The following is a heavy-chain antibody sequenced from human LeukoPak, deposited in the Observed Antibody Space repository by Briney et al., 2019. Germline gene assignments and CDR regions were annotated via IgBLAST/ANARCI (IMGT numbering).Heavy chain of an antibody. CDR2: IYTSGST. CDR1: GGSISSYY. J-gene: IGHJ5*02. V-gene: IGHV4-4*07. Sequence: SETLSLTCTVSGGSISSYYWSWIRQPAGKGLEWIGRIYTSGSTNYNPSLKSRVTMSVDTSKNQFSLKLSSVTAADTAVYYCAREWLTTHHADYNWFDPWGQGTLVTVSS. D-gene: IGHD4-17*01. CDR3: AREWLTTHHADYNWFDP.